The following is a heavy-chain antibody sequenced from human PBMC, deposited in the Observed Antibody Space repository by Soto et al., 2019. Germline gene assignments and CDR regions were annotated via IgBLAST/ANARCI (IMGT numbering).Heavy chain of an antibody. V-gene: IGHV3-73*01. CDR3: TGYIFGDYEVRVSFDY. CDR2: IRSKGNNYAT. CDR1: LLTFSDSA. D-gene: IGHD4-17*01. Sequence: EVQVVESGGGLVQPGGSLRLSCAASLLTFSDSAMHWVRQAPGKGLEWVGRIRSKGNNYATAYAASVKGRFTISRDDSKNTAYLQMESLKTEDTAVYYCTGYIFGDYEVRVSFDYWGQGTLVTVSS. J-gene: IGHJ4*02.